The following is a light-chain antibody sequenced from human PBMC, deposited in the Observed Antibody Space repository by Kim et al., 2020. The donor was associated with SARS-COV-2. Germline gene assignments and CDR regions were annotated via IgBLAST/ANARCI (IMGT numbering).Light chain of an antibody. CDR1: QSITIF. J-gene: IGKJ2*01. CDR3: QQSHSAPYT. V-gene: IGKV1-39*01. Sequence: SASVGDRVTITCRASQSITIFLNWYQQRPGEAPRLLLYTASTLQNGVPSRFSGSGSGTLFSLTITGLQPEDFATYFCQQSHSAPYTFGQGTKLEIK. CDR2: TAS.